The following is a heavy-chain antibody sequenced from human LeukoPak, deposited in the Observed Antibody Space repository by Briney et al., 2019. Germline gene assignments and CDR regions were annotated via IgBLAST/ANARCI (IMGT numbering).Heavy chain of an antibody. Sequence: GSGPTLVNPTQTLTLTCTFSGFSLSTSGMCVSWIRQPPGKALEWLARIDWDDDKYYSTPLKTRLTISKDTSKNQVVLTMTNMDPVDTATYYCARDKARWFDYWGQGTLVTVSS. CDR2: IDWDDDK. CDR3: ARDKARWFDY. J-gene: IGHJ4*02. V-gene: IGHV2-70*11. D-gene: IGHD4-23*01. CDR1: GFSLSTSGMC.